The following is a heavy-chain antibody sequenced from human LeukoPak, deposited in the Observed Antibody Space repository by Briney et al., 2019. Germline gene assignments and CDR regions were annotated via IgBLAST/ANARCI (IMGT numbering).Heavy chain of an antibody. V-gene: IGHV3-48*04. J-gene: IGHJ4*02. D-gene: IGHD6-19*01. Sequence: GGSLRLSCAASGFTFSSYAMSWVRQAPGKGLEWVSYISGSGSNKYYADSVRGRFTISRDNAKNSLYLEMNSLRVEDTAVYYCATSHSSVAGIVGDWGQGTLVTVSS. CDR2: ISGSGSNK. CDR3: ATSHSSVAGIVGD. CDR1: GFTFSSYA.